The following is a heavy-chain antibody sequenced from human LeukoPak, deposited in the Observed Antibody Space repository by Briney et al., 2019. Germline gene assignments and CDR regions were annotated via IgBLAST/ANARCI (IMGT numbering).Heavy chain of an antibody. CDR2: LSDTGGNS. V-gene: IGHV3-23*01. Sequence: GGSLRLSCAASGFTFTSYGMIWVRQAPGKGLEWVSSLSDTGGNSYYADSVKGRFTISRDNSKNTLYLQMSSLRAEDTAIYYCAKLGGPKQWFGELSPNFDYWGQGTLVTVSS. D-gene: IGHD3-10*01. CDR1: GFTFTSYG. J-gene: IGHJ4*02. CDR3: AKLGGPKQWFGELSPNFDY.